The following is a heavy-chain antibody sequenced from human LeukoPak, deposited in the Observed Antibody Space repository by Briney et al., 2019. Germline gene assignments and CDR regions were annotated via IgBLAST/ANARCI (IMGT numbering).Heavy chain of an antibody. V-gene: IGHV3-21*01. CDR2: ISSSSSYI. J-gene: IGHJ4*02. CDR1: GFTFSSYS. CDR3: ASNYDSTAKGDY. Sequence: PGGSLRLSCAASGFTFSSYSMNWVRQAPGKGLEWVSSISSSSSYIYYADSVKGRFTISRDNAKNSLYLQMNSLRAEDTAVYYCASNYDSTAKGDYWGQGTLVTVSS. D-gene: IGHD3-22*01.